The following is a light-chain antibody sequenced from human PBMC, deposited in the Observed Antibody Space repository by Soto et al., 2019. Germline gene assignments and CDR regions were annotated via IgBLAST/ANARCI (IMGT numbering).Light chain of an antibody. J-gene: IGLJ3*02. CDR1: TSDIGHYNY. Sequence: QSVLTQPASMSGSPGQSVTISCTATTSDIGHYNYVSWYQQHPGKAPKLVIYEVSNRPLGVSSRYSGSKSGNTASLTISGLQAEDEADYYCSSYRSTITVFGGGTKVTVL. V-gene: IGLV2-14*01. CDR2: EVS. CDR3: SSYRSTITV.